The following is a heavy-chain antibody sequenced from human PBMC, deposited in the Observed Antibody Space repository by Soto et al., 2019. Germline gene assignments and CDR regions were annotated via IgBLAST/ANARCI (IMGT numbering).Heavy chain of an antibody. CDR3: ADPFAAFDM. Sequence: EVQLVESGGGLVQPGGSLRLSYAASGFSFSSYWMHWVRQAPGKGLVWVSHINSDGSSTNYADSVKGRFTISRDNAKNTLYLQMNSLRAEGMAVYFCADPFAAFDMWGQGTVVTVSS. V-gene: IGHV3-74*01. J-gene: IGHJ3*02. CDR1: GFSFSSYW. D-gene: IGHD6-13*01. CDR2: INSDGSST.